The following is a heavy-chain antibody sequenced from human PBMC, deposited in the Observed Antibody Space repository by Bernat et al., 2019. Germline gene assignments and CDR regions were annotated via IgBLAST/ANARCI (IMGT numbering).Heavy chain of an antibody. Sequence: EVQLLESGGGLVQPGGSLRLSCAASGFTFRNYVINWVRQAPGKGLEWVAATRATDDSTYYAEAGEGRCTNTRENSKNTVYLEMNNLRAGDTSVYYCSKEGGGGGDDYWGQGTLVTVSS. CDR3: SKEGGGGGDDY. V-gene: IGHV3-23*01. CDR1: GFTFRNYV. CDR2: TRATDDST. J-gene: IGHJ4*02. D-gene: IGHD7-27*01.